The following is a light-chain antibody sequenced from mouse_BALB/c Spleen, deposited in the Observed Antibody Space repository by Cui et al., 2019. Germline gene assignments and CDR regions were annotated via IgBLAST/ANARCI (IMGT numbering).Light chain of an antibody. CDR3: VQYAQFLPT. V-gene: IGKV14-100*01. CDR2: HGT. Sequence: DILLTQSPSSMSVSLGDTVSITFHASEGISSNIGWLQQKTRKSFKGLFYHGTNLEDGVPSRFSGSGSGADFSLTISSLESEDFADYYCVQYAQFLPTFGAGTKLELK. CDR1: EGISSN. J-gene: IGKJ5*01.